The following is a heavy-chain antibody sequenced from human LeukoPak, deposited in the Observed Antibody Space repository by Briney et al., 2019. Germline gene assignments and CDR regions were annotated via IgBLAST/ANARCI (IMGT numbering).Heavy chain of an antibody. CDR3: ARQRYCSSTSCYSYYAMDG. Sequence: GGSLRLSCAASGFTFSTYSMTWVRQAPGKGLEWVSSISSSSSYIHYADSVKGRFTISRDNAKNSLFLQMNSLRAEDTAVYYCARQRYCSSTSCYSYYAMDGWGQGTTVTVSS. CDR1: GFTFSTYS. D-gene: IGHD2-2*01. CDR2: ISSSSSYI. V-gene: IGHV3-21*01. J-gene: IGHJ6*02.